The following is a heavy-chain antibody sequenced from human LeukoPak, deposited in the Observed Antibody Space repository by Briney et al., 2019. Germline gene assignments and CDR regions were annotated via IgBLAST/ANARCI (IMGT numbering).Heavy chain of an antibody. J-gene: IGHJ6*02. CDR3: ARSSPSPKYGMDV. Sequence: PGGSLRLSCAASGFTFSSYWMSWVRQAPGKGLEWVANIKQDGSEKYYVDSVKGRFTISRDNAKNSLYLQMNSLRAEDTAVYYCARSSPSPKYGMDVWGQGTTVTVSS. CDR2: IKQDGSEK. V-gene: IGHV3-7*01. CDR1: GFTFSSYW.